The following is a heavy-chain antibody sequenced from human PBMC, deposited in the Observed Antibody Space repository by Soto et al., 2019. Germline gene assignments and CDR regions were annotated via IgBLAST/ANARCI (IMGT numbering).Heavy chain of an antibody. D-gene: IGHD5-18*01. Sequence: GGSLRLSSAASGFTFSSYGMHWVRQAPGKGLEWVAVISFDGSNKYYADSVKGRFTISRDNSKNTLYLQMNSLRAEDTAVYYCAKDRVWIQLGYYFDYWGQGTLVTVSS. CDR2: ISFDGSNK. V-gene: IGHV3-30*18. CDR1: GFTFSSYG. CDR3: AKDRVWIQLGYYFDY. J-gene: IGHJ4*02.